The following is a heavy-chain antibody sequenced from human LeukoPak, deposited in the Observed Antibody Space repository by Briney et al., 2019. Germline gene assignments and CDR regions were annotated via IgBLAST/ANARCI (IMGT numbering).Heavy chain of an antibody. CDR1: GGSISGSDYY. Sequence: SETLSLTCTVSGGSISGSDYYWGWVRQPPGKGLEWIGSIYYSGSTYYNPSLKSRVTISVDTSKNQFSLKLSSVTAADTAVYYCARHVRIAAAGYYYGMDVWGQGTTVTVSS. J-gene: IGHJ6*02. D-gene: IGHD6-13*01. CDR3: ARHVRIAAAGYYYGMDV. CDR2: IYYSGST. V-gene: IGHV4-39*01.